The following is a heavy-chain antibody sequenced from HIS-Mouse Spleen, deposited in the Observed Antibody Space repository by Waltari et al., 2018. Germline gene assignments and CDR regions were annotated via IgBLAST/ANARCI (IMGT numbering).Heavy chain of an antibody. J-gene: IGHJ4*02. CDR2: INPNSGGT. V-gene: IGHV1-2*02. CDR3: ARDTAKLTGVYGAFDY. CDR1: GYTFTGYY. D-gene: IGHD7-27*01. Sequence: QVQLVQSGAEVKKPGASVKVSCKASGYTFTGYYMHWVRQAPGQGLEWMGWINPNSGGTNYAQKFQGRVTMTRDTSISTAYMELSRLRSDDTAVYYCARDTAKLTGVYGAFDYWGQGTLVTVSS.